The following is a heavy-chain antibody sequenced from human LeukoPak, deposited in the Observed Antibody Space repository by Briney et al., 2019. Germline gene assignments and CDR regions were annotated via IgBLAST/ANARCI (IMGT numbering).Heavy chain of an antibody. CDR3: AREGGNYYYIDV. D-gene: IGHD3-16*01. J-gene: IGHJ6*03. CDR2: TYYRSKWSN. V-gene: IGHV6-1*01. Sequence: SQTLSLTCAISGDSVSSNSAAWHWIRQSPSRGLEWLGRTYYRSKWSNDYAVSMKSRITIKPDTSKNQFSLQLNSVTPEDTAVYFCAREGGNYYYIDVWGKGTTVTVSS. CDR1: GDSVSSNSAA.